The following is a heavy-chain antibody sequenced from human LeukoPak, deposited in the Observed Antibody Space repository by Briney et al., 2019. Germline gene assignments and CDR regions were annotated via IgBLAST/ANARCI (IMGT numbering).Heavy chain of an antibody. CDR3: ARRYCSGGSCYYFDY. D-gene: IGHD2-15*01. J-gene: IGHJ4*02. V-gene: IGHV4-39*01. CDR1: GGSISSSSYY. CDR2: IYYSGST. Sequence: PSETLSLTCTVSGGSISSSSYYWGWLRQPPGKGLEWIGSIYYSGSTYYNPSLKSRVTISVDTSKNQFSLKLSSVTAADTAVYYCARRYCSGGSCYYFDYWGQGTLVTVSS.